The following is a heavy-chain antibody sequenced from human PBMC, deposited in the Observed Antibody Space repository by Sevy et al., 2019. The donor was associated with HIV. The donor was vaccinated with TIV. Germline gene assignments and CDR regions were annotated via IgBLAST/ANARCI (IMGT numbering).Heavy chain of an antibody. CDR1: GGSISSYY. V-gene: IGHV4-59*01. Sequence: GSLRLSCTVSGGSISSYYWSWIRQPPGKGLEWIGYIYYSGSTNYNPSLKSRVTISVDTSKNQVSLKLSSVTAADTAVYYCARENWNYRNFYYYGMDVWGQGTTVTVSS. J-gene: IGHJ6*02. CDR2: IYYSGST. CDR3: ARENWNYRNFYYYGMDV. D-gene: IGHD1-7*01.